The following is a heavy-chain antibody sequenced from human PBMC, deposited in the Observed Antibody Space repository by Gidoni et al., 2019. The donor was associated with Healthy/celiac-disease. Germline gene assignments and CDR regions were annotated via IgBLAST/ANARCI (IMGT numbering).Heavy chain of an antibody. V-gene: IGHV4-39*01. Sequence: QLQLQESGPGLVKPSETLSLTCTVSGGSISSSSYYWGWIRQPPGKGLEWIGSIYYSGSTYYNPSLKSRVTISVDTSKNQFSLKLSSVTAADTAVYYCARTNYGGNHDYWGQGTLVTVSS. D-gene: IGHD4-17*01. CDR3: ARTNYGGNHDY. J-gene: IGHJ4*02. CDR1: GGSISSSSYY. CDR2: IYYSGST.